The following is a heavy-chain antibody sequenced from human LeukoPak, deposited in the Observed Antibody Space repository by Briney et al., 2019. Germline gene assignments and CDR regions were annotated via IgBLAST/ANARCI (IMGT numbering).Heavy chain of an antibody. CDR3: ARHYGP. CDR2: IYDSGST. D-gene: IGHD3-16*01. Sequence: SETLSLTCAVYGGSFSGYYWSWIRQPPGKGLEWIGSIYDSGSTYYNPSLKSRVTISVDTSKNQFSLKLNSVAAADTAVYYCARHYGPWGQGTLVTVSS. CDR1: GGSFSGYY. J-gene: IGHJ5*02. V-gene: IGHV4-34*01.